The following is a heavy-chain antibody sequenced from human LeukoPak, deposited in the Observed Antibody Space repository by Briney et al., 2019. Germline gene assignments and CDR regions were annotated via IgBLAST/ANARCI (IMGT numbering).Heavy chain of an antibody. CDR3: ARGQGA. Sequence: GGSLRLSCAASGFTVNNYYMYWVRQAPGKGLEWVSVIYTGGTTDYADSVKGRFTISRDISKNTLYLQMNGLRAEDTAVYFCARGQGAWGQGTLVTVSS. CDR2: IYTGGTT. V-gene: IGHV3-53*01. CDR1: GFTVNNYY. J-gene: IGHJ5*02.